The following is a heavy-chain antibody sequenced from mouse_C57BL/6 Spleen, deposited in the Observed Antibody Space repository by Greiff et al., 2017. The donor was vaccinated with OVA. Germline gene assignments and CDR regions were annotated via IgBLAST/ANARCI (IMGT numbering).Heavy chain of an antibody. D-gene: IGHD1-1*01. CDR3: TTDYYGSSPSY. J-gene: IGHJ2*01. CDR1: GFNIKDYY. V-gene: IGHV14-1*01. Sequence: VQLQQSGAELVRPGASVKLSCTASGFNIKDYYMHWVKQRPEQGLEWIGRIDPEDGDTDYAPKFQGKATMTADTSSNTAYLQLSSLTSEDTAVYYCTTDYYGSSPSYWGQGTTLTVSS. CDR2: IDPEDGDT.